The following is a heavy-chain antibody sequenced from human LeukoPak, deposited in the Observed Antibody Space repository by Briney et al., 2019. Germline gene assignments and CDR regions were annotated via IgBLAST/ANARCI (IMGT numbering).Heavy chain of an antibody. J-gene: IGHJ4*02. D-gene: IGHD3-22*01. CDR1: GGSFSGYY. V-gene: IGHV4-34*01. CDR3: ARGPPRDFDTSGFYYNY. Sequence: SETLSLTCAIYGGSFSGYYWSWFPQPPGKGLEWIGEINHSGSTNYDPSLESRVTISEDMSKNQFSLKLTSVTAADTAVYYCARGPPRDFDTSGFYYNYWGQGILVTVSS. CDR2: INHSGST.